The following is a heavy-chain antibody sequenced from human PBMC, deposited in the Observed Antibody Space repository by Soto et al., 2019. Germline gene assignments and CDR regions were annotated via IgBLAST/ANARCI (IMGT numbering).Heavy chain of an antibody. V-gene: IGHV4-34*01. CDR3: ARGRDIVVVPAANGNWFDP. CDR1: GGSFSGYY. Sequence: PSETLSLTCAVYGGSFSGYYWIWIRQPPGKGLEWIGEINHSGSTNYNPSLKSRVTISVDTSKNQFSLKLSSVTAADTAVYYCARGRDIVVVPAANGNWFDPWGQGTLVTVSS. J-gene: IGHJ5*02. D-gene: IGHD2-2*01. CDR2: INHSGST.